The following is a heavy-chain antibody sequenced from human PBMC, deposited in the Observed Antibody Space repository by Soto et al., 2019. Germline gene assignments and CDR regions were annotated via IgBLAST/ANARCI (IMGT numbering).Heavy chain of an antibody. CDR3: GRVMIGTSLHNDSDY. V-gene: IGHV4-39*01. Sequence: SETLSLTCSVSGASISSRDYYWGWIRQTPGKGLEWIGNIDYNGVTYYNLSLKSRVTVSKDTTKNQFSRKVASVTAADTAIYYCGRVMIGTSLHNDSDYWGQGTQVTVSS. CDR1: GASISSRDYY. J-gene: IGHJ4*02. D-gene: IGHD2-2*01. CDR2: IDYNGVT.